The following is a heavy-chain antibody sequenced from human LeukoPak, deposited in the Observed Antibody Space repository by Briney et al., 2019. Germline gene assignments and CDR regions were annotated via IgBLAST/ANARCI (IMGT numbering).Heavy chain of an antibody. CDR3: ERDRGYNWNFYFDY. J-gene: IGHJ4*02. D-gene: IGHD1-1*01. Sequence: SGGSLRLSCAASGFTFSSYSMHWVRQAPGKGLEWVAVIWYDGSNKYYADSVKGRFTISRDNSKNTLYLQMNSLRAEDTAVYYCERDRGYNWNFYFDYWGQGTLVTVSS. CDR2: IWYDGSNK. CDR1: GFTFSSYS. V-gene: IGHV3-33*01.